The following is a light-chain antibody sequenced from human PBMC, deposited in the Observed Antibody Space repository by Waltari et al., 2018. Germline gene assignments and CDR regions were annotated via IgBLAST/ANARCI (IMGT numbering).Light chain of an antibody. J-gene: IGLJ2*01. CDR2: DVT. CDR1: SSDAGGYNY. Sequence: QSALTQPASVSGSPGQSITISCTGTSSDAGGYNYVYWYQQHPGKAPKLMIYDVTSRPSGVSNRFSGSKSGNTASLTISGLQAEDEADYYCSSYTSTSTVIFGGGTKLTVL. V-gene: IGLV2-14*03. CDR3: SSYTSTSTVI.